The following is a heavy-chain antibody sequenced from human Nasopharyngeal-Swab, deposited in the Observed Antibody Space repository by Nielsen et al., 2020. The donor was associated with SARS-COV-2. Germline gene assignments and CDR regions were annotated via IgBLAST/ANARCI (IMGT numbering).Heavy chain of an antibody. CDR3: ASPVFGVVSDAFGL. V-gene: IGHV3-53*01. CDR2: VDSGGST. Sequence: GESLKISCAASGIFVSGNYMNWVRQAPGMGLEWVSVVDSGGSTFYADSVKGRFTISRDNSKNTLYLHMAHLRPDDPAMYYCASPVFGVVSDAFGLCGHGSMVTVSS. CDR1: GIFVSGNY. D-gene: IGHD3-3*01. J-gene: IGHJ3*01.